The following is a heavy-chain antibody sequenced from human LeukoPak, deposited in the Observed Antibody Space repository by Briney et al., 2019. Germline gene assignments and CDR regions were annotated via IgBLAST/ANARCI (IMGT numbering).Heavy chain of an antibody. D-gene: IGHD5-18*01. V-gene: IGHV4-34*01. J-gene: IGHJ4*02. Sequence: PSETLSLTCAVYGGSFSGYYWSWIRQPPGKGLEWIGEINHSGSTNYNPSLKSRVTISVDTSKNQFSLKLSSVTAADTAVYYCARDGYSYGYVGYFDSWGQGTLVTVSS. CDR1: GGSFSGYY. CDR3: ARDGYSYGYVGYFDS. CDR2: INHSGST.